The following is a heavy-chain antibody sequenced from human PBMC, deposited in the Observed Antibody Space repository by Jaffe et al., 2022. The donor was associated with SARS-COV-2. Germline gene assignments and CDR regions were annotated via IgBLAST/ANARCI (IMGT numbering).Heavy chain of an antibody. J-gene: IGHJ6*02. CDR3: ARRVSGGTIFSSNLQMDV. CDR1: GFTFSSYS. Sequence: EVQLVESGGGLVKPGGSLRLSCAASGFTFSSYSMNWVRQAPGKGLEWVSSISSSSSYIYYADSVKGRFTISRDNAKNSLYLQMNSLRAEDTAVYYCARRVSGGTIFSSNLQMDVWGQGTTVTVSS. V-gene: IGHV3-21*01. D-gene: IGHD3-3*01. CDR2: ISSSSSYI.